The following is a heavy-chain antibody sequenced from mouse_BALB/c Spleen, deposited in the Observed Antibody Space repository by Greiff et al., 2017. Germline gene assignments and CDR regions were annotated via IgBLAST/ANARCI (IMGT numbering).Heavy chain of an antibody. CDR2: ISSGSSTI. CDR3: ARSGGKNDGYYLDY. D-gene: IGHD2-3*01. J-gene: IGHJ2*01. Sequence: DVMLVESGGGLVQPGGSRKLSCAASGFTFSSFGMHWVRQAPEKGLEWVAYISSGSSTIYYADTVKGRFTISRDNPKNTLFLQMTSLRSEDTAMYYCARSGGKNDGYYLDYWGQGTTLTVSS. V-gene: IGHV5-17*02. CDR1: GFTFSSFG.